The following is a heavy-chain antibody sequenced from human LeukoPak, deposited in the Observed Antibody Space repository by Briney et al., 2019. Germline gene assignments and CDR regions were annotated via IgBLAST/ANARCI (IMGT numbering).Heavy chain of an antibody. J-gene: IGHJ4*03. V-gene: IGHV1-2*02. D-gene: IGHD6-13*01. CDR2: INPNSGGT. CDR3: ARGPGYSSSWHPRLY. Sequence: ASVKVSCTASGYTFTGYYMHWVRQAPGQGLEWMGWINPNSGGTNYAQKFQGRVTMTRDTSISTAYMELSRLRSDDTAVYYCARGPGYSSSWHPRLYWGQGTMVTVSS. CDR1: GYTFTGYY.